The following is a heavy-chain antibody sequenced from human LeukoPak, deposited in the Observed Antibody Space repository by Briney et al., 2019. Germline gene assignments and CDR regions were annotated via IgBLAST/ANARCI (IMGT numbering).Heavy chain of an antibody. CDR2: INPSGGST. J-gene: IGHJ4*02. V-gene: IGHV1-46*01. Sequence: ASVKVSCKASGYTFTSYYMHWVRQAPGQGPEWMGIINPSGGSTSYAQKFQGRVTMTRDTSTSTVYMELSSLRSEDTAVYYCARSLYCSSTSCYLPDYWGQGTLVTVSS. CDR1: GYTFTSYY. CDR3: ARSLYCSSTSCYLPDY. D-gene: IGHD2-2*01.